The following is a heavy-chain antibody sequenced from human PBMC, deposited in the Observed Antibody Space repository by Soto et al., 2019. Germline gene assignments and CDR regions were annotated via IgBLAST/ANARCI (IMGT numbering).Heavy chain of an antibody. CDR3: ARRARGGDFDY. CDR1: GFTFSSYS. V-gene: IGHV3-21*01. Sequence: GGSLRLSCAASGFTFSSYSMNWVRQAPGKGLEWVSSISSSSSYIYYADSVKGRFTISRDNAKNSLYLQMNSLRAEDTAVYYCARRARGGDFDYWGQGTLVTVSS. J-gene: IGHJ4*02. CDR2: ISSSSSYI. D-gene: IGHD3-10*01.